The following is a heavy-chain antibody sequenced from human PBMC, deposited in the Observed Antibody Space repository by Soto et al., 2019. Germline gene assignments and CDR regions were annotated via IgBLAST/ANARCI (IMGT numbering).Heavy chain of an antibody. Sequence: QDQLVQSGVEVKKPGASVKVSCKASGYSFTNYGITWVRQAPGQGFEWMGWISAYNGNTNYAQKFQGRVTLTTDASTSTAYLELRSLRSDDMAVYYCARDRGVAPPVAGNTHYYYYMDVWGKGTTVTVSS. CDR2: ISAYNGNT. V-gene: IGHV1-18*03. CDR3: ARDRGVAPPVAGNTHYYYYMDV. CDR1: GYSFTNYG. J-gene: IGHJ6*03. D-gene: IGHD6-19*01.